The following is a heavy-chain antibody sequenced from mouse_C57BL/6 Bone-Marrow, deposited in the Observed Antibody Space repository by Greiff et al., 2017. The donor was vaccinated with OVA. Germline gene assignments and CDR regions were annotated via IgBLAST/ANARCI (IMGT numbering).Heavy chain of an antibody. CDR2: INPYNGGP. V-gene: IGHV1-19*01. D-gene: IGHD2-3*01. Sequence: EVQLQQSGPVLVKPGASVKMSCKASGYTFTDYYMNWVKQSHGKSLEWIGVINPYNGGPSYNQKFKGKATLTVDKSSSTAYLALHSLTSQDSAVSFCARSPLMRYFDVWGTGTTVTVSS. J-gene: IGHJ1*03. CDR1: GYTFTDYY. CDR3: ARSPLMRYFDV.